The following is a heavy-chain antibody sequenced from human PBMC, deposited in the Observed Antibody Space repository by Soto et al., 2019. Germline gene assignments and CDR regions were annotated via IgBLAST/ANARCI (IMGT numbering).Heavy chain of an antibody. CDR2: IYWDDDK. D-gene: IGHD3-9*01. CDR1: GFSLSTSGVG. Sequence: QITLKESGPTLVKPTQTLTLTCTFSGFSLSTSGVGVGWIRQPPGKALEWVTLIYWDDDKRYSPSLKSRITITKDTSKSQVVLTMSNMDPVDTGTYYCARHIPSGYNDAFDIWGQGTMVPVSS. CDR3: ARHIPSGYNDAFDI. J-gene: IGHJ3*02. V-gene: IGHV2-5*02.